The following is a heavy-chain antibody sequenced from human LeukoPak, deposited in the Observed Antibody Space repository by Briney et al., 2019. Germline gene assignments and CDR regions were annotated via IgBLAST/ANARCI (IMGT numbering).Heavy chain of an antibody. Sequence: SETLSLTGSVSGGSISSYCWSWIRQPPGKGLEWIGYIYYSGSTNYNPSLKSRVTMSVDTSKNQFSLKLKSVTAADTAVYYCARVERYYDILTGYLPVSFDIWGQGTMVTVSS. CDR1: GGSISSYC. CDR2: IYYSGST. D-gene: IGHD3-9*01. J-gene: IGHJ3*02. CDR3: ARVERYYDILTGYLPVSFDI. V-gene: IGHV4-59*01.